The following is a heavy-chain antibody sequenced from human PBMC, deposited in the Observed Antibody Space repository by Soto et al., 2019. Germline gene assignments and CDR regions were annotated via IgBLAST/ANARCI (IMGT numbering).Heavy chain of an antibody. V-gene: IGHV4-4*09. D-gene: IGHD3-16*01. J-gene: IGHJ4*02. CDR2: HSDST. CDR3: ATYTVGEGGRGY. CDR1: RGCMKGAN. Sequence: SETLSLTCTVSRGCMKGANCSWIRQPPGKGLEWIGHHSDSTNYNPSLKSRITISTDTSKNQFSLKLSSVTAADTAVYYCATYTVGEGGRGYWGQGTLVTVS.